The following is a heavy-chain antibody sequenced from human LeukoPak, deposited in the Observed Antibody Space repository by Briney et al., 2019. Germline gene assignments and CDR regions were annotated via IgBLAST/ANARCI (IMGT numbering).Heavy chain of an antibody. Sequence: GGSLRLSCAASGFTVSDSYMSWVRQAPGKGLEWVSVIYNVGTTDYADSVRGRFTISRDNSKNTLYLRMNGLRPEDTAVYYRARENGYCSTTSCPFGYWGQGTLVTVSP. CDR3: ARENGYCSTTSCPFGY. CDR1: GFTVSDSY. D-gene: IGHD2-2*01. V-gene: IGHV3-66*02. CDR2: IYNVGTT. J-gene: IGHJ4*02.